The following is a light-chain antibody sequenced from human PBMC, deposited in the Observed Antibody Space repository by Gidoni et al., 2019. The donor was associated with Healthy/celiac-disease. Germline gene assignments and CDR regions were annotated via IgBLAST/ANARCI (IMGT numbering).Light chain of an antibody. V-gene: IGKV3-20*01. CDR1: QSVSSSY. CDR2: GAS. J-gene: IGKJ2*01. CDR3: QPT. Sequence: EIVLTQSPGTLSLSPGERATLSCRASQSVSSSYLAWYQQKPGQAPRLLIYGASSRATGIPGRFSGSGSGTDFTLTISRLEPEDFAVYYCQPTFGQGTKLEIK.